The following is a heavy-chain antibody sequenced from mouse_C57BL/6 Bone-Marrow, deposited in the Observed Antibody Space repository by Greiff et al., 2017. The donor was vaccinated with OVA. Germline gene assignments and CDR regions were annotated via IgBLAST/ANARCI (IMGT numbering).Heavy chain of an antibody. CDR3: ARDLHGYYFDY. J-gene: IGHJ2*01. CDR2: INYDGSST. Sequence: EVNLVESEGGLVQPGSSMKLSCTASGFTFSDYYMAWVRQVPEKGLEWVANINYDGSSTYYLDSLKSRFIISRDNAKNILYLQMSSLKSEDTATYYCARDLHGYYFDYWGQGTTLTVSS. V-gene: IGHV5-16*01. CDR1: GFTFSDYY.